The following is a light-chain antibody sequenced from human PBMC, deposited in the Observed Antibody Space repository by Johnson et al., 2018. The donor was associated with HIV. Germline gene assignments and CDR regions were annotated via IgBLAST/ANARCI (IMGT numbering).Light chain of an antibody. CDR2: DNY. J-gene: IGLJ1*01. Sequence: QSVLTQPPSVSAAPGQKVTISCSGSSSNIGNNDVSWYQHLPGAAPKLLIYDNYKRPSGIPDRFSGSKSGTSATLGITGLQTGDEADYYCGTWDSSLSAYVFGTGTKVTVL. CDR3: GTWDSSLSAYV. CDR1: SSNIGNND. V-gene: IGLV1-51*01.